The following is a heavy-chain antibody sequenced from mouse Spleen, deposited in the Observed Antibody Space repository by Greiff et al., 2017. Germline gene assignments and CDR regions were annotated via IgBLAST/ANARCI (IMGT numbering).Heavy chain of an antibody. CDR1: GYSITSGYY. J-gene: IGHJ1*01. D-gene: IGHD2-2*01. Sequence: EVKLMESGPGLVKPSQSLSLTCSVTGYSITSGYYWNWIRQFPGNKLEWMGYISYDGSNNYNPSLKNRISITRDTSKNQFFLKLNSVTTEDTATYYCARGGYHWYFDVWGAGTTVTVSS. CDR2: ISYDGSN. CDR3: ARGGYHWYFDV. V-gene: IGHV3-6*01.